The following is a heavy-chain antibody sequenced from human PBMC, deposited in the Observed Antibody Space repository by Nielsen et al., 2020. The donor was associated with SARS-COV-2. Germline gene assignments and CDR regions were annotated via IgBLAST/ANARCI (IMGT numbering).Heavy chain of an antibody. Sequence: SETLSLTCTVSGGSISSGGYYWSWIRQHPGKGLEWIGYIYYSGSTYYNPSLKSRVTISVDTSKNQFSLKLSSVTAADTAVYYCARDYGGNLRSFDYWGPGTLVTVSS. CDR3: ARDYGGNLRSFDY. D-gene: IGHD4-23*01. J-gene: IGHJ4*01. CDR2: IYYSGST. V-gene: IGHV4-31*03. CDR1: GGSISSGGYY.